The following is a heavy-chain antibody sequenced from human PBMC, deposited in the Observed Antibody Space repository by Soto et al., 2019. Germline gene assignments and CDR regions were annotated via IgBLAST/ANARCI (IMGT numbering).Heavy chain of an antibody. D-gene: IGHD2-2*01. V-gene: IGHV5-51*01. Sequence: GESLKISCKGSGYSFTSYWIGWVRQMPGKGLEWMGIIYPGDSDSRYSPSFQVQVTISADKSISTAYLQWSSLKASDTAMYYCARLSSYNYYYYGMDVWGQGTTVTVSS. CDR2: IYPGDSDS. CDR1: GYSFTSYW. CDR3: ARLSSYNYYYYGMDV. J-gene: IGHJ6*02.